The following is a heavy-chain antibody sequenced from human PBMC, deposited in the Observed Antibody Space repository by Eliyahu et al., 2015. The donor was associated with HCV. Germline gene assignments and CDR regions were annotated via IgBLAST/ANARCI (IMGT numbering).Heavy chain of an antibody. CDR3: VKDKGEGPDDVAFNYHGMDV. D-gene: IGHD3-16*01. CDR2: ISWNSLTT. J-gene: IGHJ6*02. CDR1: GFIFDEYA. V-gene: IGHV3-9*01. Sequence: VQFVHSGGGLAQAGGSLRLSCVASGFIFDEYAMXWVRQAPGKGLEWVSAISWNSLTTNYADSVKGRFTISRDNGNKALYLQMDGLRVEDTAFYYCVKDKGEGPDDVAFNYHGMDVWGQGTTVTVFS.